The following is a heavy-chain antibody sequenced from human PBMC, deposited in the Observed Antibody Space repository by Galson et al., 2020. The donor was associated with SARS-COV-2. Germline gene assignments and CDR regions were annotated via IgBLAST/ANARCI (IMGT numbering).Heavy chain of an antibody. V-gene: IGHV2-5*02. J-gene: IGHJ4*02. D-gene: IGHD3-9*01. CDR1: GFSLSTSGVG. CDR2: IYWDDDK. CDR3: AHRHILTGSYFDF. Sequence: SGPTLVKPTQTLTLPCTFSGFSLSTSGVGVAWIRQPPGKALEWLVLIYWDDDKRYSPSPKSRLTITKDTSKTQVVLTMTSMDPVDTATYYCAHRHILTGSYFDFWGQGTLVTGSS.